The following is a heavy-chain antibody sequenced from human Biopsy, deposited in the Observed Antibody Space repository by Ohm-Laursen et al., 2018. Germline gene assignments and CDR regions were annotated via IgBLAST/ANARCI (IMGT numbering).Heavy chain of an antibody. J-gene: IGHJ4*02. Sequence: GSLRLSCAASRFTFSDYFMSWIRQAPGKGLEWVSYISSSGITAHYADSVKGRFTISRDNAKNSLYLQMNSLRAEDTAIYYCAGSGWNFEFDSWGKGTLVAVSS. CDR3: AGSGWNFEFDS. D-gene: IGHD6-19*01. CDR1: RFTFSDYF. CDR2: ISSSGITA. V-gene: IGHV3-11*01.